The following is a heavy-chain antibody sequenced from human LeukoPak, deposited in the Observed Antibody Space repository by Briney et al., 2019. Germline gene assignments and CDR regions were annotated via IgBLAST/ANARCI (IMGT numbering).Heavy chain of an antibody. CDR3: AKDSYIANYYGWGSYSDY. CDR2: IRYDGSNK. CDR1: GFTFSSYG. V-gene: IGHV3-30*02. D-gene: IGHD3-10*01. Sequence: GGSLRLSCAASGFTFSSYGMHWVRQAPGKGLEWVAFIRYDGSNKYYADSVKGRFTISRDNSKNTLYLQMNSLRAEDTAVYYCAKDSYIANYYGWGSYSDYWGQGTLVTVSS. J-gene: IGHJ4*02.